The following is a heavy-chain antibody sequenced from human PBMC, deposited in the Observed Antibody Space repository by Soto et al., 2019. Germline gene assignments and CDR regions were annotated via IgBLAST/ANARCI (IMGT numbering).Heavy chain of an antibody. CDR3: ARANWYSEY. Sequence: QVQLQESGPGLVKPSETLSLTCTVSGGSISNHYWSWIRQPPGKGLEWIGYIYYNGNTNYNPSLKSRVTMSVDTSKNQICLKLSSVTAADRAVYYCARANWYSEYWGQGTLVTVSS. V-gene: IGHV4-59*11. D-gene: IGHD7-27*01. J-gene: IGHJ4*02. CDR2: IYYNGNT. CDR1: GGSISNHY.